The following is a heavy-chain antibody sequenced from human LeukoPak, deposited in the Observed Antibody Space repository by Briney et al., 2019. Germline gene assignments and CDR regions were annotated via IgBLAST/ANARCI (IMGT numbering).Heavy chain of an antibody. CDR2: IIPILGIA. Sequence: GASVKVSCKASGGTFSSYAISWVRQAPGQGLEWMGRIIPILGIANYAQKFQGRVTITADKSTGTAYMELSSLRSEDTAVYYCAREVESTTVVTIDYWGQGTLVTVSS. CDR3: AREVESTTVVTIDY. J-gene: IGHJ4*02. CDR1: GGTFSSYA. D-gene: IGHD4-23*01. V-gene: IGHV1-69*04.